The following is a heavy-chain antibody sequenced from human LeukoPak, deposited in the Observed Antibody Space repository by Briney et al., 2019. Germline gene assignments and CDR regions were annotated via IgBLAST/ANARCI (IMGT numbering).Heavy chain of an antibody. CDR2: ISGSGGST. D-gene: IGHD7-27*01. Sequence: QTGGSLRLSCAASGFTFSSYAMSWVRQAPGKGLEWVSAISGSGGSTYYADSVKGRFTISRDNSKNTLYLQMNSLRAEDTAVYYCAKSGDNWGLGWFAPWGQGTLVTVSS. J-gene: IGHJ5*02. CDR3: AKSGDNWGLGWFAP. CDR1: GFTFSSYA. V-gene: IGHV3-23*01.